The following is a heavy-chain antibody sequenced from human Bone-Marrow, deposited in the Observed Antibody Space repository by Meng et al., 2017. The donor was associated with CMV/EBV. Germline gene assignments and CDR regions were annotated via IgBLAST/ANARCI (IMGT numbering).Heavy chain of an antibody. CDR1: GGTFSSYA. D-gene: IGHD3-22*01. V-gene: IGHV1-69*05. CDR2: IIPILGTA. CDR3: ARGPGGANYHDSSYWYFDL. J-gene: IGHJ2*01. Sequence: SVTVSCKASGGTFSSYAISWVRQAPGQGLEWMGGIIPILGTANYAQKFQGRVTITTDESTSTAYMEMSRLRSDDTAVYYCARGPGGANYHDSSYWYFDLWGRGTLVTVSS.